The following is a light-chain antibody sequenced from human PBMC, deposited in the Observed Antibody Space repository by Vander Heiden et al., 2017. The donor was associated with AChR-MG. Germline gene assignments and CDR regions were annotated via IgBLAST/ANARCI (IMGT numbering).Light chain of an antibody. V-gene: IGLV1-44*01. CDR3: AAWDDSLNGLV. CDR1: RSNIGSNT. Sequence: QSVLTQPPSASGTPGQRVTISCSGSRSNIGSNTVNWYQQLPGTAPKLLIYSNNQRPSGVPDRFSGSKSGTSASLAISGLQSKDEADYYCAAWDDSLNGLVFGGGTKLTVL. CDR2: SNN. J-gene: IGLJ2*01.